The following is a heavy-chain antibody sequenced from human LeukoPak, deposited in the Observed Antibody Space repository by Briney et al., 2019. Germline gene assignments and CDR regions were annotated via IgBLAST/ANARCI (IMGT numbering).Heavy chain of an antibody. CDR3: ATPHYDSSGYYYPGYGMDV. CDR2: IRYDGSEK. Sequence: VGSLRLSCAASGFTFSNYWMTWVRQAPGKGLEWVAFIRYDGSEKYCADSVKGRFTISRDNSKNTVYLQMNSLRAEDTAVYYCATPHYDSSGYYYPGYGMDVWGQGTTVTVSS. J-gene: IGHJ6*02. CDR1: GFTFSNYW. V-gene: IGHV3-30*02. D-gene: IGHD3-22*01.